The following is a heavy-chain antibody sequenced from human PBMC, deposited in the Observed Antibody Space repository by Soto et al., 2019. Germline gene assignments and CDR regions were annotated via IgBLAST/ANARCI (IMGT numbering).Heavy chain of an antibody. J-gene: IGHJ4*02. CDR1: GASIGTSNW. D-gene: IGHD2-15*01. CDR3: ARLKTQDRWTGSDK. Sequence: QVQLQESGPGLVKPSGPLSLACAVSGASIGTSNWWSWVRQSPGKGLEGIGDIHDSGSTKYNPSLKSRVTLSLDKSKHQFSLNVSSVTAADTAVYYCARLKTQDRWTGSDKWGQGSLVAVSS. CDR2: IHDSGST. V-gene: IGHV4-4*02.